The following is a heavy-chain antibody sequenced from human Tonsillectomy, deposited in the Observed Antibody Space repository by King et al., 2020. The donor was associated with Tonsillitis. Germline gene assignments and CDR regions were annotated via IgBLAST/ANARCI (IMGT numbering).Heavy chain of an antibody. CDR2: IYYSGTT. CDR3: ARTAAAGTWGGDYYYGMHV. J-gene: IGHJ6*02. CDR1: GDSSKYY. D-gene: IGHD6-13*01. V-gene: IGHV4-59*08. Sequence: VQLQESGPGLVKPSETLSLTCSVSGDSSKYYWSWIRQPPGKGLEWIGYIYYSGTTNYNPSLKSRVTISVDASRNQFSLSLRSVTAADTAVYYCARTAAAGTWGGDYYYGMHVWGQGTTVTVSS.